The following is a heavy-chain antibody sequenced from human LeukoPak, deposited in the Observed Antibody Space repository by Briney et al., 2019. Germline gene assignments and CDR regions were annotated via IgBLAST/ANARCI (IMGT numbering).Heavy chain of an antibody. CDR2: IYYSGST. CDR3: ARCSRNDYGDYNDGYGMDV. CDR1: GGSISSYY. D-gene: IGHD4-17*01. Sequence: ETLSLTCTASGGSISSYYWSWIRQPPGKGLEWIGYIYYSGSTNYNPSLKSRVTISVDTSRNQFSLKLSSVTAADTAVYYCARCSRNDYGDYNDGYGMDVWGQGTTVTVSS. J-gene: IGHJ6*02. V-gene: IGHV4-59*08.